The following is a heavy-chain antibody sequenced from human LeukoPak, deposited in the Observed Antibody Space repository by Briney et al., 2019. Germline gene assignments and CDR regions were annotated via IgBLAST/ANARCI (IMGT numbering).Heavy chain of an antibody. CDR2: VYNSGST. V-gene: IGHV4-4*08. CDR3: ARGRRGNYFQDY. Sequence: PSETLSLTCTVSGGSISSYYWSWIRQPPGKGLEWIGYVYNSGSTNYNPSLRSRVTISVDTSKNQFSLKLTSVTAADTAVYYCARGRRGNYFQDYWGQGTLVTVSS. D-gene: IGHD1-26*01. J-gene: IGHJ4*02. CDR1: GGSISSYY.